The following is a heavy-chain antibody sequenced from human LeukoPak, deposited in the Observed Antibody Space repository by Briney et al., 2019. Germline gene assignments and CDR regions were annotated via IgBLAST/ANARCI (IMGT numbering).Heavy chain of an antibody. CDR2: FDPEDGET. CDR1: GYTLTELS. Sequence: ASVKVSCKVSGYTLTELSMHWVRQAPGKGLEWMGGFDPEDGETVYAQKFQGRVTMTEDTSTDTAYMELSSLRSEDTAVYYCASSYYDILTGYYPPENWGQGTLVTVSS. V-gene: IGHV1-24*01. D-gene: IGHD3-9*01. CDR3: ASSYYDILTGYYPPEN. J-gene: IGHJ4*02.